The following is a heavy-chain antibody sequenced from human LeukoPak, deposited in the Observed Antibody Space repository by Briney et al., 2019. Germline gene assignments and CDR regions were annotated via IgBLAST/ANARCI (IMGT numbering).Heavy chain of an antibody. D-gene: IGHD6-19*01. J-gene: IGHJ4*02. CDR1: GGSISSGSSY. CDR3: ASTLQWLAFDY. CDR2: IHYSGST. V-gene: IGHV4-61*01. Sequence: SETLSLTCTVSGGSISSGSSYWSWIQQPPGKGLEWIGYIHYSGSTNYNPSLRSRVTVSVDTSKNQISLKLSSVTAADTAVYYCASTLQWLAFDYWGQGTLVTVSS.